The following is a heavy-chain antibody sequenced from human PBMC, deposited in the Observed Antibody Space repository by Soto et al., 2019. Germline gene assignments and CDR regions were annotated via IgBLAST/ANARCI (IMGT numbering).Heavy chain of an antibody. CDR2: INPGNGNT. CDR1: GYTFTSYG. V-gene: IGHV1-3*01. Sequence: GASVKVSCKASGYTFTSYGMNWVRQAPGRGLEWMGWINPGNGNTKYSQKFQGRLTLTTDTSTSTAYMELKSLGYDDTAVYYCARVLRGVVNWFDPWGQGTLVTVSS. J-gene: IGHJ5*02. D-gene: IGHD3-10*01. CDR3: ARVLRGVVNWFDP.